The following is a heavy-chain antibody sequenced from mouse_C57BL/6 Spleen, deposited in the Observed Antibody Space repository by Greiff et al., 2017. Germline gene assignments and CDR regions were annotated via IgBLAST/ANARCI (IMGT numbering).Heavy chain of an antibody. V-gene: IGHV14-3*01. CDR3: ARSPHYYGSSPDWYFDV. D-gene: IGHD1-1*01. CDR1: GFNIKNTY. J-gene: IGHJ1*03. CDR2: IDPANGNT. Sequence: EVQLQQSVAELVRPGASVKLSCTASGFNIKNTYMHWVKQRPEQGLEWIGRIDPANGNTKYAPKFQGKATITADTSSNTAYLQLSSLTSEDTAIYYWARSPHYYGSSPDWYFDVWGTGTTVTVSA.